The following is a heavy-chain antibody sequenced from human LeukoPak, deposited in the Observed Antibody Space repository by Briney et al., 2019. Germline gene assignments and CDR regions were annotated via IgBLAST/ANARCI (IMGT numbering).Heavy chain of an antibody. D-gene: IGHD2-2*03. V-gene: IGHV3-30-3*01. CDR1: GFAFSDYE. CDR3: ARDGYCSSNSCLDY. J-gene: IGHJ4*02. CDR2: ISYDGSIK. Sequence: PGGSLRLSCASSGFAFSDYEMNWVRQAPGKGLEWVTVISYDGSIKYYADSVKGRFTISRDNSKNTLDLQMSSLRVEDTAVYYCARDGYCSSNSCLDYWGQGTLVTVSS.